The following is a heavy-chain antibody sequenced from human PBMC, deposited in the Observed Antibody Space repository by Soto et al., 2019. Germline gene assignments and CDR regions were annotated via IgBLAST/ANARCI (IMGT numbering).Heavy chain of an antibody. V-gene: IGHV1-24*01. CDR1: GYTLTKVS. J-gene: IGHJ4*01. CDR2: VDPENGET. D-gene: IGHD3-16*01. CDR3: ARGPTRGNTSLIDH. Sequence: QVHLVQSGADVQKPGASVKVSCKLSGYTLTKVSMHWVRQTHGKALEWLGGVDPENGETIYTQKFQGRVTMTEDTSTYTAYMELRSLRSEDTAMYYCARGPTRGNTSLIDHWGNRTLVNVAS.